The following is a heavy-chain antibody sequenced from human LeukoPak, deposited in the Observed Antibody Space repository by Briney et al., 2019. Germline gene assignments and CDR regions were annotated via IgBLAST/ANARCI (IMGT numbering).Heavy chain of an antibody. CDR1: GGSISSYY. J-gene: IGHJ6*03. Sequence: PSETLSLTCTVSGGSISSYYWSWIRQPPGKGLEWIGYIYYSGSTNYNPSLKSRVTISVDTSKNQFSLKPSSVTAADTAVYYCTRGSIAYYYMDVWGKGTTVTISS. CDR3: TRGSIAYYYMDV. CDR2: IYYSGST. V-gene: IGHV4-59*01. D-gene: IGHD3-22*01.